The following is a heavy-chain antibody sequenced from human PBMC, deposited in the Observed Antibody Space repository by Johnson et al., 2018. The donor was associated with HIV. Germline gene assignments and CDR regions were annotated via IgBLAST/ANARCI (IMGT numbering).Heavy chain of an antibody. J-gene: IGHJ3*02. Sequence: QVQLVESGGGLVKPGGSLRLSCAASGFTFSSYAMHWVRQAPGKGLEWVAVISYDGSNKYYAGSVKGRFTISRDNSKNTLNLQMNSLISEDTAVYSCARDLRFHRTVHGLIICSGVFDMWGQGTVVSVSS. V-gene: IGHV3-30-3*01. CDR1: GFTFSSYA. D-gene: IGHD3-10*01. CDR3: ARDLRFHRTVHGLIICSGVFDM. CDR2: ISYDGSNK.